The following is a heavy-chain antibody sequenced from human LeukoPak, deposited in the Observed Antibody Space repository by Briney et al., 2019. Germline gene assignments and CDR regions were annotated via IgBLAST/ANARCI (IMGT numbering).Heavy chain of an antibody. V-gene: IGHV4-39*07. CDR3: ARVDILTGYYIFDY. J-gene: IGHJ4*02. Sequence: PSETLSLTCTVSGGSISSSSYYGGWIRQPPGKGLEWIGSIYYSGSTYYNPSLKSRVTISVDTSKNQFSLKLSSVTAADTAVYYCARVDILTGYYIFDYWGQGTLVTVSS. D-gene: IGHD3-9*01. CDR1: GGSISSSSYY. CDR2: IYYSGST.